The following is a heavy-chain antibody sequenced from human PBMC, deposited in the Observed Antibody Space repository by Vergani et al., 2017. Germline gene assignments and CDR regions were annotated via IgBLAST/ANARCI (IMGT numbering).Heavy chain of an antibody. J-gene: IGHJ4*02. D-gene: IGHD4-11*01. CDR1: GFTFSSYS. CDR2: IGSSSSYI. Sequence: VQLVQSGAEVKKPGGSLRLSCAASGFTFSSYSMNWVRQAPGKGLEWVSSIGSSSSYIYYADSVKGRFTISRDNAKNSLYLQMNSLRAEDTAVYYCARDLNYATVTTADYWGQGTLVTVSS. V-gene: IGHV3-21*01. CDR3: ARDLNYATVTTADY.